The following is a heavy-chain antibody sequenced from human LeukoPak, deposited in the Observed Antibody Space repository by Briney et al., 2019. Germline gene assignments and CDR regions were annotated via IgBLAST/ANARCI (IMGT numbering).Heavy chain of an antibody. CDR2: ISYDGSNK. Sequence: PGGSLRLSCAASGSTFSTYNMNWVRQAPGKGLEWVAVISYDGSNKDYADSVKGRFTISRDNSKNTEYLQMNSLRAEDTAVYYCAKVRGTYYYGSGSYGESFFDYWGQGTLVTVSS. D-gene: IGHD3-10*01. CDR1: GSTFSTYN. CDR3: AKVRGTYYYGSGSYGESFFDY. V-gene: IGHV3-30*18. J-gene: IGHJ4*02.